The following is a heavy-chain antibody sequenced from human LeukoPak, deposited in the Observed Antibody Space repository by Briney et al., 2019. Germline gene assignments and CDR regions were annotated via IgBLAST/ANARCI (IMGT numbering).Heavy chain of an antibody. CDR3: ARRNNFDY. V-gene: IGHV3-23*01. CDR2: IIGSGGST. Sequence: GGSLRLSCAASGFSISTYGMSWVRQSPGKGMEWVSAIIGSGGSTYHADSVKGRFTISRDNSKNTLYLQLNSLRVEDTAVYYCARRNNFDYWGQGTLVTVSS. J-gene: IGHJ4*02. CDR1: GFSISTYG.